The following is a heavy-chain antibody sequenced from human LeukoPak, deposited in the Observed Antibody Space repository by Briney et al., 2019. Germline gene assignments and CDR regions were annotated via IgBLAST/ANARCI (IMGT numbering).Heavy chain of an antibody. V-gene: IGHV4-39*01. CDR3: ARQAVAGSHLDY. CDR1: GGSISSSSYY. Sequence: SETLSHTCTVSGGSISSSSYYWGWIRQPPGKGLEWIGSIYYSGSTYYNPSLKSRVTISVDTSKNQFSLKLSSVTAADTAVYYCARQAVAGSHLDYWGQGTLVTVSS. J-gene: IGHJ4*02. CDR2: IYYSGST. D-gene: IGHD6-19*01.